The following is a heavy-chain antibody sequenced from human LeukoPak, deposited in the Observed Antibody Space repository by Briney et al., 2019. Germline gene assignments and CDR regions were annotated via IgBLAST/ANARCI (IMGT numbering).Heavy chain of an antibody. J-gene: IGHJ4*02. CDR1: GFTFSSYG. CDR3: ARDIVGNNPNGDH. D-gene: IGHD1-26*01. V-gene: IGHV3-21*01. CDR2: ISSVGGHI. Sequence: GGSLRLSCAASGFTFSSYGMHWVRQAPGKGLEWVSSISSVGGHIYYADSVKGRFTISRDNAKNSLYLQMDSLTAEDTAVYYCARDIVGNNPNGDHWGQGTLVTVSS.